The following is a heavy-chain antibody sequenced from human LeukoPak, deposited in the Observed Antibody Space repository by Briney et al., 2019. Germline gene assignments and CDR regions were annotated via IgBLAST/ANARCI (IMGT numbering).Heavy chain of an antibody. CDR1: GFPFSHYG. Sequence: PGTSLSLSCAASGFPFSHYGMHWVRQAPGKGREWVAVISYDGSNKYYTDSVKGRFTISRDNSKNTLYLQMNSLRAEDTAVYYCARAGSGSYYRVAFDIWGQGTMVTVSS. CDR2: ISYDGSNK. D-gene: IGHD3-10*01. CDR3: ARAGSGSYYRVAFDI. J-gene: IGHJ3*02. V-gene: IGHV3-30*03.